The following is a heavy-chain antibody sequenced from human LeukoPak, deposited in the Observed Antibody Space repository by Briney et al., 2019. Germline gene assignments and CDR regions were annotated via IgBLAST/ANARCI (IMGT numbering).Heavy chain of an antibody. V-gene: IGHV4-59*01. D-gene: IGHD5-18*01. CDR2: MYHTGTS. Sequence: SETLSLTCSVSGASITTYYRNWIRQSPGKGLEWIGYMYHTGTSDYNPSLQSRVTTSLDTPNNKVSLTLTSVTAADTAVYYCATTRGYSTNDAFDIWGQGTRVTVSS. CDR3: ATTRGYSTNDAFDI. J-gene: IGHJ3*02. CDR1: GASITTYY.